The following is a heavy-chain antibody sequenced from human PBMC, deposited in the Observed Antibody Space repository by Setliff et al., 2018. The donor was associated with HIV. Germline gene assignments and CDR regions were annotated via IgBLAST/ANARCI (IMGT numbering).Heavy chain of an antibody. CDR3: ARMIVLSASSPSNAFDI. J-gene: IGHJ3*02. D-gene: IGHD3-22*01. CDR2: ISAYNGNT. V-gene: IGHV1-18*01. Sequence: ASVKVSCKASGYTFTSYGISWVRQAPGQGLEWMGWISAYNGNTNYAQKLQGRVTMTTDTSTSTAYMELRSLRSDDTAVYYCARMIVLSASSPSNAFDIWGQGTMVTVSS. CDR1: GYTFTSYG.